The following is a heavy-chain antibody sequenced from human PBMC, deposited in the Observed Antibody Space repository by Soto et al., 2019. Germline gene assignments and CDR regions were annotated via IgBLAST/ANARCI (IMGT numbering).Heavy chain of an antibody. J-gene: IGHJ5*01. CDR1: GGSISSYY. V-gene: IGHV4-59*08. CDR3: ARQGSPYYDFWSGYYVGWFAS. Sequence: SETLSLTCTVSGGSISSYYWSWIRQPPGKGLEWIGYIYYSGSTNYNPSLKSRVTISVDTSKNQFSPKLSSVTAADTAVYYCARQGSPYYDFWSGYYVGWFASWGQGSLVIVSS. D-gene: IGHD3-3*01. CDR2: IYYSGST.